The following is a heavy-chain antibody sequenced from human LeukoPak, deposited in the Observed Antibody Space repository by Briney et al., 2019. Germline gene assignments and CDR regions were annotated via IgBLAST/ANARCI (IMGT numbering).Heavy chain of an antibody. CDR3: ARGGIQLRNYYFDY. CDR1: GFTFSSYG. J-gene: IGHJ4*02. Sequence: GGSLRLSCAASGFTFSSYGMHWVRQAPGKGLEWVAVISYDGSNKYYADSVKGRFTISRDNSKNTVYLQMNSLRAEDTAVFYCARGGIQLRNYYFDYWGQGTLVTVSS. D-gene: IGHD5-18*01. CDR2: ISYDGSNK. V-gene: IGHV3-30*03.